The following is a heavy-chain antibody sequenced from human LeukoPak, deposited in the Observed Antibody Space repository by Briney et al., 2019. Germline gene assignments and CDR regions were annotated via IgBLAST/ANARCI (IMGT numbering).Heavy chain of an antibody. CDR3: AKSNGYDSFGAFDI. J-gene: IGHJ3*02. CDR2: IRYDGSNK. V-gene: IGHV3-30*02. CDR1: GFTFSSYG. D-gene: IGHD5-12*01. Sequence: PGGSLTLSCAASGFTFSSYGMHWVRQAPGKGLEWVAVIRYDGSNKYYADSVKGRFTISRDNSKNTLYLQMNSLRAEDTAVYYCAKSNGYDSFGAFDIWGQGTMVTVSS.